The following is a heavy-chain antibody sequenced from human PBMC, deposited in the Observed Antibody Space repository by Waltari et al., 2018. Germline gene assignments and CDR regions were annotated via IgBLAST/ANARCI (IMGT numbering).Heavy chain of an antibody. CDR1: GFTVSSNY. D-gene: IGHD6-13*01. CDR2: IYSGGST. Sequence: EVQLVESGGGLVQPGGSLRLSCAASGFTVSSNYMSWVRQAPGKGLEWVSVIYSGGSTYYADSVKGRLTISRDNSKNTLYRQMNSLRAEDTAVYYCASTDGYGYYYGMDVWGQGTTVTVSS. CDR3: ASTDGYGYYYGMDV. J-gene: IGHJ6*02. V-gene: IGHV3-66*02.